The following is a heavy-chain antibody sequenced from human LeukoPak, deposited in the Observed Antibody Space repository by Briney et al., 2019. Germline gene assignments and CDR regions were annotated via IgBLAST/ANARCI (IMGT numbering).Heavy chain of an antibody. CDR2: IYYSGST. CDR1: GGSISSSSYY. CDR3: ARVSGGSYYYYYYMDV. J-gene: IGHJ6*03. D-gene: IGHD1-26*01. V-gene: IGHV4-39*07. Sequence: SSGTLSLTCAVSGGSISSSSYYWGWIRQPPGKGLEWIGSIYYSGSTYYNPSLKSRVTISVDTSKNQFSLKLSSVTAADTAVYYCARVSGGSYYYYYYMDVWGKGTTVTVSS.